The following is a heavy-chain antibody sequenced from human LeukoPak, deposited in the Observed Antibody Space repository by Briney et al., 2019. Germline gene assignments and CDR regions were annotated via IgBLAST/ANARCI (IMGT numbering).Heavy chain of an antibody. Sequence: GGSLRLSCAASGFTFSGYAMSWVRQAPGKGLEWVSAISGSGGNTYYADSVKGRFTISRDNSKNTLYLQMNSLRAEDTAVYYCAKDRDSSGYYFSGLFDYWGQGTLVTVSS. V-gene: IGHV3-23*01. D-gene: IGHD3-22*01. CDR2: ISGSGGNT. J-gene: IGHJ4*02. CDR1: GFTFSGYA. CDR3: AKDRDSSGYYFSGLFDY.